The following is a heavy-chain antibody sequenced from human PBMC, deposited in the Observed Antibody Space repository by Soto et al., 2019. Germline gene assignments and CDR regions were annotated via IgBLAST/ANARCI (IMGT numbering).Heavy chain of an antibody. Sequence: SETLSLTCAVYGGSFSGYYWSWIRQPPGKGLEWIGEINHSGSTNYNPSLKSRVTISVDTSKNQFSLKLSSVTAADTAVYYCARGVTIFGVVIIRRYYFDYWGQGNMGT. D-gene: IGHD3-3*01. CDR2: INHSGST. J-gene: IGHJ4*02. V-gene: IGHV4-34*01. CDR1: GGSFSGYY. CDR3: ARGVTIFGVVIIRRYYFDY.